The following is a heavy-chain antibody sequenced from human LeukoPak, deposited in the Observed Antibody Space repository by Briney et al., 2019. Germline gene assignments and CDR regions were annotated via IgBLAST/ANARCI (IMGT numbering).Heavy chain of an antibody. D-gene: IGHD6-19*01. Sequence: GRSLRLSCAASGFTFSSYAMHWVRQAPGKGLEWVAVISYDGSNKYYADSVKGRFTISRDNSKNTLYLQMNSLRAEDTAVYYCARDLHSSGWHGYWGQGTLVTVSS. CDR2: ISYDGSNK. CDR1: GFTFSSYA. CDR3: ARDLHSSGWHGY. V-gene: IGHV3-30-3*01. J-gene: IGHJ4*02.